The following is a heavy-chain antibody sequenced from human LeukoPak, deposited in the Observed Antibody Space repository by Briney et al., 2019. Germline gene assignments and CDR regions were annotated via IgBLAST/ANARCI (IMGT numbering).Heavy chain of an antibody. V-gene: IGHV4-39*01. Sequence: PSETLSLPCSVSGGSITSSSYYCAWIRQPPGKGLEWIGSIYYTGGTYYNPSLKSRLTISLGTSKNQFSLKLNSVTAADTAVYYCARGGGAGRAFDIWGQGTMVTVSS. J-gene: IGHJ3*02. CDR2: IYYTGGT. CDR3: ARGGGAGRAFDI. D-gene: IGHD1-26*01. CDR1: GGSITSSSYY.